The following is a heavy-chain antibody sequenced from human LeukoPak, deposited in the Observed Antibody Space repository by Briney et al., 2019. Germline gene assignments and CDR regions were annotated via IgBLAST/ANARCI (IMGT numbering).Heavy chain of an antibody. CDR1: GGSFSGYY. D-gene: IGHD2-2*01. CDR2: INHSGST. CDR3: ARGIVVVPAAPYYFDY. Sequence: SETLSLTCAVYGGSFSGYYWSRIRQPPGKGLEWIGEINHSGSTNYNPSLKSRVTISVDTSKNQFPLKLSSVTAADTAVYYCARGIVVVPAAPYYFDYWGQGTLVTVSS. V-gene: IGHV4-34*01. J-gene: IGHJ4*02.